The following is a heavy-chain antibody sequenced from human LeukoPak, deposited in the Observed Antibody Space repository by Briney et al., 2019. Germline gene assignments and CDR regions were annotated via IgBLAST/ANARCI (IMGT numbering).Heavy chain of an antibody. D-gene: IGHD2-2*01. Sequence: SETLSLTCAVYGGSFSGYYWSWIRQPPGKGLEWIGEINHGGSTNYNPSLKIRVTISVDTSKNQFSLKMSSVTAADTAVYYCARGRRYCSSTSCYRNYYYYYMDVWGKGTTVTVSS. CDR3: ARGRRYCSSTSCYRNYYYYYMDV. J-gene: IGHJ6*03. V-gene: IGHV4-34*01. CDR1: GGSFSGYY. CDR2: INHGGST.